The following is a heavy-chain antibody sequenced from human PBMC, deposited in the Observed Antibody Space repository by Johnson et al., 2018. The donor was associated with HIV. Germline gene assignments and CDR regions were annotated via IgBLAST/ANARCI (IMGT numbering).Heavy chain of an antibody. Sequence: EVQLVESGGGVVQPGRSLRVSCAASGFTVSSNYMSWVRQAPGKGLEWVSGFYSGGSTYYADSVKGRFIISRDNSKNTLYLQMNSLRTEDSGVYYCAKAYCPGCDAFEIWGQGTMVTVSS. V-gene: IGHV3-66*02. CDR3: AKAYCPGCDAFEI. CDR1: GFTVSSNY. J-gene: IGHJ3*02. CDR2: FYSGGST. D-gene: IGHD2-21*01.